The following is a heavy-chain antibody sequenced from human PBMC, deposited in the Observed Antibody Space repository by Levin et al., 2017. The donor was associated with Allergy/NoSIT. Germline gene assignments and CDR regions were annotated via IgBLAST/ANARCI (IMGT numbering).Heavy chain of an antibody. CDR2: IYYSGST. CDR1: GGSISSGDYY. D-gene: IGHD3-3*01. CDR3: ARVYDFWSGYYGMDV. V-gene: IGHV4-30-4*01. J-gene: IGHJ6*02. Sequence: PSETLSLTCTVSGGSISSGDYYWSWIRQPPGKGLEWIGYIYYSGSTYYNPSLKSRVTISVDTSKNQFSLKLSSVTAADTAVYYCARVYDFWSGYYGMDVWGQGTTVTVSS.